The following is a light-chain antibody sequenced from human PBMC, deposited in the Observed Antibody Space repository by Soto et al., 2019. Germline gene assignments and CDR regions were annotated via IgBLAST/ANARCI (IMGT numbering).Light chain of an antibody. Sequence: DIVLTQSPATLSLSPGERVTLSCRASQSVSVYLAWYQQKPGQAPRLLIYDASNRATGIPARFSGSGSGTDFTLTISSLEPEDFALYYCQHRSNWPPTFGGGTKVEIK. CDR1: QSVSVY. CDR2: DAS. V-gene: IGKV3-11*01. CDR3: QHRSNWPPT. J-gene: IGKJ4*01.